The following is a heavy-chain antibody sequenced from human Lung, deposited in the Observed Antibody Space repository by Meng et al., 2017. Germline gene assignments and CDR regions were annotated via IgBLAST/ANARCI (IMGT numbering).Heavy chain of an antibody. CDR1: GFTFSDYY. D-gene: IGHD4-17*01. CDR3: ARMTTVSLNNWFDP. J-gene: IGHJ5*02. Sequence: GESLKISCAASGFTFSDYYMSWIRQAPGKGLEWVSYISSSGSTIYYADSVKGRFTISRDNAKNSLYQQMNSLRAEDTAVYYCARMTTVSLNNWFDPWGQGTLVTVSS. CDR2: ISSSGSTI. V-gene: IGHV3-11*01.